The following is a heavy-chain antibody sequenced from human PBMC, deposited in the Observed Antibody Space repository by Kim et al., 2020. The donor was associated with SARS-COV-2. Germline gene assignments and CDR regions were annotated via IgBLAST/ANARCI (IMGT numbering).Heavy chain of an antibody. V-gene: IGHV3-7*03. J-gene: IGHJ4*02. D-gene: IGHD6-13*01. CDR2: GGEK. CDR3: AGGIAAARY. Sequence: GGEKNYVDSVKGRFTISRDDAKNTLYLQMSSLRAEDTAMYYCAGGIAAARYWGQEPLVTVSS.